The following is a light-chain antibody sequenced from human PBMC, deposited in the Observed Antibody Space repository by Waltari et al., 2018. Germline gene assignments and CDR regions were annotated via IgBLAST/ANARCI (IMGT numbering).Light chain of an antibody. J-gene: IGKJ4*01. Sequence: DIQMTQSPSSLSASVGDRVTITCRASQSISTYLKWYQQNPGKAPKLLIYAASRLQLGVPSRFSGGRSRADFTLTISSLQPEDFATYYCQQSYNTPLTFGGGTKVEIK. CDR2: AAS. CDR3: QQSYNTPLT. CDR1: QSISTY. V-gene: IGKV1-39*01.